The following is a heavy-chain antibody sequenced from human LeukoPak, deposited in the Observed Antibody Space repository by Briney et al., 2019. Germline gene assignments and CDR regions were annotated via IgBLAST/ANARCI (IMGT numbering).Heavy chain of an antibody. Sequence: NAGGSLRLSCAASEFTFSDYNMHWVRQAPGKGLGWVSSTSSSSSCIYYADSVKGRYTISSDNAKNSLYLQMNSPRAEDTAVYYCASPTHLAVAAKLDAFDIWGQGTMVTVSS. V-gene: IGHV3-21*01. J-gene: IGHJ3*02. CDR2: TSSSSSCI. CDR3: ASPTHLAVAAKLDAFDI. D-gene: IGHD6-19*01. CDR1: EFTFSDYN.